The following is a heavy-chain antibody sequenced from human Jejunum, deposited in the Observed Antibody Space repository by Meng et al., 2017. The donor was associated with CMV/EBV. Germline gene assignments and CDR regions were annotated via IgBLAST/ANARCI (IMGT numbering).Heavy chain of an antibody. V-gene: IGHV3-74*02. CDR3: TGLDY. CDR2: ITDDGTT. CDR1: GFTFSDYA. J-gene: IGHJ4*02. Sequence: EVQLLESGGGLVQPGGSLRLSCEASGFTFSDYAMDWVRQAPGKGLEWVSRITDDGTTNYADFVQGRFTISRDNAKNTVYLQMNSLRAEDTGIYYCTGLDYWGQGTLVTVSS.